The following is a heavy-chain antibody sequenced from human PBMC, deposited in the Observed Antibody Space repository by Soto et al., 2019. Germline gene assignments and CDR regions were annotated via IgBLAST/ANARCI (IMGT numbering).Heavy chain of an antibody. CDR3: HSGSGPLVPMDV. V-gene: IGHV4-31*08. D-gene: IGHD3-10*01. CDR2: IYYSGST. J-gene: IGHJ6*02. Sequence: QVQLQESGPGLVKPSQTLSLTCTVSGGSISSVGYYWSWIRQHPGKGLEWIGYIYYSGSTYYNPSLQSRVTIPVDPSKHQWSLKLSPVTAAATAVYYCHSGSGPLVPMDVWGQGTTVTVSS. CDR1: GGSISSVGYY.